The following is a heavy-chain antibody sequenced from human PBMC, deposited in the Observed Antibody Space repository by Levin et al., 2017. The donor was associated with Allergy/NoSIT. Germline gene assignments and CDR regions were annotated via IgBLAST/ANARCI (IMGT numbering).Heavy chain of an antibody. J-gene: IGHJ4*02. V-gene: IGHV3-48*02. D-gene: IGHD2/OR15-2a*01. Sequence: GESLKISCAASGFAFSSDDMHWVRQAPGKGLEWISYISSSSRVIYYADSLKGRFTISRDNAKNSLYLQINSLRDEDTAVYYCVRDSAIDWGQGTLVTVSS. CDR3: VRDSAID. CDR2: ISSSSRVI. CDR1: GFAFSSDD.